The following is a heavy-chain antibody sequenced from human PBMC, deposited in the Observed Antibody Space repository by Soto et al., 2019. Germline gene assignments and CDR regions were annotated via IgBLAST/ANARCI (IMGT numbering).Heavy chain of an antibody. CDR1: GGSISSGAHY. V-gene: IGHV4-31*03. J-gene: IGHJ4*02. CDR2: ITYIGST. CDR3: ARESGGSLFGSYYDD. Sequence: QVQLQESGPGLVKPSQTLSLTCTVSGGSISSGAHYWTWIRQHPGKGLEWIGYITYIGSTYYNPSLQSRGTISVDTSKNQFSLKLSTVTAADTAVYYCARESGGSLFGSYYDDWGQGTLVTVSS. D-gene: IGHD3-3*01.